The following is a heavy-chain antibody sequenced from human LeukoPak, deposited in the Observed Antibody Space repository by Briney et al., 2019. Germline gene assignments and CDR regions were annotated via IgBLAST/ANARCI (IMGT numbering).Heavy chain of an antibody. V-gene: IGHV4-34*01. Sequence: SETVSLTCAVYGGSFSGYYWSWIRQPPGKGLEWIGEINHSGSTNYNPSLKSRVTISVDTSKNQFSLKLSSVTAADTAVYYCARAFAGLGAFDIWGQGTMVTVSS. CDR2: INHSGST. D-gene: IGHD6-13*01. J-gene: IGHJ3*02. CDR1: GGSFSGYY. CDR3: ARAFAGLGAFDI.